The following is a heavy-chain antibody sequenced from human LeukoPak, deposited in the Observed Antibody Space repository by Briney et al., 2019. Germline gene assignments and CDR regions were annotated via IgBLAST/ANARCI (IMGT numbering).Heavy chain of an antibody. CDR1: RFTFSDYW. CDR3: ARDPDYRGSQPHGYFDY. Sequence: GGSLRLSCAASRFTFSDYWMSWVRQAPGKGLEWVTDIKRDGSDIYYVDSVKGRFIISRDNAKNSLYLQMNSLRAEDTAVYYCARDPDYRGSQPHGYFDYWGQGTLVTVSS. J-gene: IGHJ4*02. D-gene: IGHD3-16*01. V-gene: IGHV3-7*01. CDR2: IKRDGSDI.